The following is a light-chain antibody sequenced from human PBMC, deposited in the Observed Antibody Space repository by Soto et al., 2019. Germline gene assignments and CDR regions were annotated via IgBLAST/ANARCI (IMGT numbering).Light chain of an antibody. CDR3: AAWDDSLSGFVV. Sequence: QSVLTQPPSASGTPGQRVTISCSGSSSNIGTNYVYWYQQLPGTAPKLLIFRNSQRPSGVPGRFSGSKSGTSASLAISGLRYEDEADYYCAAWDDSLSGFVVFGGGTKLTVL. V-gene: IGLV1-47*01. J-gene: IGLJ2*01. CDR2: RNS. CDR1: SSNIGTNY.